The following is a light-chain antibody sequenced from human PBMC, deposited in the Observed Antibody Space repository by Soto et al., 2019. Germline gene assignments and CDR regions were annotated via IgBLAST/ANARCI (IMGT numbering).Light chain of an antibody. J-gene: IGKJ2*01. V-gene: IGKV3-11*01. Sequence: EIVLTHSPATLSSSPGERATLSCRASQSVSFYFAWYQQKPGQAPRLLIYDASYRAPGIPARFSGSGSGADFTLTISSLQPEDFAVYYCQQRSNWQYTFGQGTKVDIK. CDR1: QSVSFY. CDR3: QQRSNWQYT. CDR2: DAS.